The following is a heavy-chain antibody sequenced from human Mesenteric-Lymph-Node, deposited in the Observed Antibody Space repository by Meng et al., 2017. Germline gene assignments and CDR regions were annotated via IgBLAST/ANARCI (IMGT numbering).Heavy chain of an antibody. CDR1: GYSFTSYW. Sequence: GGSLRPSCKGSGYSFTSYWIGWVRQMPGKGLEWMGIIYPGDSDTRYSPSFQGQVTISADKSISTAYLQWSSLKASDTAIYYCARAEHGSYCPVGSCYHFGFDYWGLGTLVTVSS. CDR3: ARAEHGSYCPVGSCYHFGFDY. J-gene: IGHJ4*02. V-gene: IGHV5-51*01. CDR2: IYPGDSDT. D-gene: IGHD2-15*01.